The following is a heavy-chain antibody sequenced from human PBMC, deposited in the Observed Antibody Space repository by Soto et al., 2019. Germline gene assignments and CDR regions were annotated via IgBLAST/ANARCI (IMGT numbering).Heavy chain of an antibody. CDR3: AKSLLSSSWTQWETGYYYGMDV. CDR2: ISGSGGST. CDR1: GFTFSSYA. Sequence: EVQLLESGGGLVQPGGSLRLSCAASGFTFSSYAMSWVRQAPGKGLEWVSAISGSGGSTYYADSVKGRFTISRDNSKNTLYLQMNSLRAEDTAVYYCAKSLLSSSWTQWETGYYYGMDVWGQGTTVTVSS. V-gene: IGHV3-23*01. D-gene: IGHD6-13*01. J-gene: IGHJ6*02.